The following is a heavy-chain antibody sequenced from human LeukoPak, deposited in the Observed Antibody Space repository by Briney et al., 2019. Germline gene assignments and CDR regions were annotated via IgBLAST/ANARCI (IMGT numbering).Heavy chain of an antibody. CDR3: ARSRGIYYGSGSYPYYFDY. D-gene: IGHD3-10*01. Sequence: ASVKVSYKASGYTFTSYGISWVRQAPGQGLEWMGWISAYNGNTNYAQKLQGRVTMTTDTSTSTAYMELRSPRSDDTAVYYCARSRGIYYGSGSYPYYFDYWGQGTLVTVSS. CDR1: GYTFTSYG. J-gene: IGHJ4*02. CDR2: ISAYNGNT. V-gene: IGHV1-18*01.